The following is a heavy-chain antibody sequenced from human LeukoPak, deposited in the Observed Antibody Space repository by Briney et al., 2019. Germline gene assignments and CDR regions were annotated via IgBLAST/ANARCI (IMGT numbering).Heavy chain of an antibody. D-gene: IGHD4-11*01. CDR1: GFTFSSYN. CDR3: VREELCSETAVNNYFDY. Sequence: LPGGSLRLSCAASGFTFSSYNMNWVRQAPGKGLEWVSYISSSGSTIYYADSVKGRFTISRDNAKNSLYLQMNSLRAEDTAVYYCVREELCSETAVNNYFDYWGQGTLVSVPS. J-gene: IGHJ4*02. CDR2: ISSSGSTI. V-gene: IGHV3-48*04.